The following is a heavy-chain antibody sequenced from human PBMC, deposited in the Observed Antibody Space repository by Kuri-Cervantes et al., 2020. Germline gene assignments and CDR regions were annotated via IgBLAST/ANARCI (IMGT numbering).Heavy chain of an antibody. CDR2: INPSGGST. J-gene: IGHJ4*02. CDR3: AREHIADYGDYRFDY. D-gene: IGHD4-17*01. V-gene: IGHV1-46*01. Sequence: ASVKVSCKASAYTFTSYYMHWVRQAPGQGLEWMGIINPSGGSTSYAQKFQGRVTMTRDTSTSTAYMELSSLRSEDTAVYYCAREHIADYGDYRFDYWGQGTLVTVSS. CDR1: AYTFTSYY.